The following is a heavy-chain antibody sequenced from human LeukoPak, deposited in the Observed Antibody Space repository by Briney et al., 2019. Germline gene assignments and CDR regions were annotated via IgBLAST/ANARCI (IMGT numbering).Heavy chain of an antibody. Sequence: GGSLRLSCAASGFTFSSYSMNWVRQAPGKGLEWVSSISSSSYIYYADSVKGRFTISRDNAKNSLYLQMNSLRAEDTAVYYCARDSATYYYGSGSYQGPLWGQGTLVTVSS. CDR2: ISSSSYI. CDR3: ARDSATYYYGSGSYQGPL. J-gene: IGHJ4*02. D-gene: IGHD3-10*01. V-gene: IGHV3-21*01. CDR1: GFTFSSYS.